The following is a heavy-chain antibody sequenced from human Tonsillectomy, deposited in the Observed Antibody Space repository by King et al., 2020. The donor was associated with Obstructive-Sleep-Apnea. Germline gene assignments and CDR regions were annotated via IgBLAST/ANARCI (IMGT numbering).Heavy chain of an antibody. Sequence: VQLVESGGGLVQPGGSLRLSCAASGFTFSRYWMHWVRQAPGKGLVWVSRINSDGSSTSYADSVKGRFTLSRDNAKNTRYLQMNSLRAEDTAVYYCARDGIDCSGGSCHSGYFDYWGQGTLVTVSS. J-gene: IGHJ4*02. CDR2: INSDGSST. CDR1: GFTFSRYW. D-gene: IGHD2-15*01. V-gene: IGHV3-74*01. CDR3: ARDGIDCSGGSCHSGYFDY.